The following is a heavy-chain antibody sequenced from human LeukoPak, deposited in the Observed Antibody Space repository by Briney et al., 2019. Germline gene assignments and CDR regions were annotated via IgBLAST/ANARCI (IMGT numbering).Heavy chain of an antibody. D-gene: IGHD4-23*01. V-gene: IGHV3-21*01. CDR2: ISSSSSYI. CDR3: ARAVVVKGMDV. Sequence: PGGSLRLSCAASGFTFSSYSMNWVRQAPGKGLEWVSSISSSSSYIYYADSVKGRSTISRGNAKNSLYLQMNSLRAEDTAVYYCARAVVVKGMDVWGQGTTVTVSS. J-gene: IGHJ6*02. CDR1: GFTFSSYS.